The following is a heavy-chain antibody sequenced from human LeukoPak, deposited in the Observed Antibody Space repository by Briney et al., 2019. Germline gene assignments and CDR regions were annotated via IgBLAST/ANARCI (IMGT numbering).Heavy chain of an antibody. V-gene: IGHV3-23*01. D-gene: IGHD3-22*01. CDR2: ISGSGGST. CDR1: GFAFSSDA. CDR3: ARDRGNYYDSSGPDQLLVY. J-gene: IGHJ4*02. Sequence: GGSLRLSCAASGFAFSSDAMSWVRQAPGKGRGWGSAISGSGGSTYYADSVKGRFTISRDNSKNTLYLQMNSLRAEDTAVYYGARDRGNYYDSSGPDQLLVYWGQGTLVTVSS.